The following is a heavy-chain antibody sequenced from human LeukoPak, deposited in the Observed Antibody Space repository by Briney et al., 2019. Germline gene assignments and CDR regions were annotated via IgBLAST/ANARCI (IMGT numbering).Heavy chain of an antibody. J-gene: IGHJ3*02. CDR3: ARDLPYYDILTGYNAFDI. CDR2: IYYSGST. CDR1: GGSVSSGSYY. D-gene: IGHD3-9*01. Sequence: SETLSLTCTVSGGSVSSGSYYWSWIRQPPGKGLEWIGYIYYSGSTNYNPSLKSRVTISVDTSKNHFSLKLRSVTAADTAVYYCARDLPYYDILTGYNAFDIWGQGTMVTVSS. V-gene: IGHV4-61*01.